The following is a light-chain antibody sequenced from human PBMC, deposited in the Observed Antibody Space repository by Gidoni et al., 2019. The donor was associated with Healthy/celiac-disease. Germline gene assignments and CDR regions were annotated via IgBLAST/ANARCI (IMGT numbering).Light chain of an antibody. Sequence: VSLGERATINCKSSQSVLYSSNNKNYLAWYQQKPGQPPKLLIYWASTRESGVPDRFSGSGSGTDFTLTISSLQAEDVAVYYCQQYYSTPYTFGQGTKLEIK. CDR1: QSVLYSSNNKNY. V-gene: IGKV4-1*01. CDR2: WAS. CDR3: QQYYSTPYT. J-gene: IGKJ2*01.